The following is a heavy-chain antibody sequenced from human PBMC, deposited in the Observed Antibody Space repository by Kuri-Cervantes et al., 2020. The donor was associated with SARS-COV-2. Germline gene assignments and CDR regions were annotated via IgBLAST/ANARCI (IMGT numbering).Heavy chain of an antibody. J-gene: IGHJ5*02. Sequence: GGSLRLSCAASGFTFSDYYMSWIRQAPGKGLEWVSYISGSSSTKYYPDSVKGRFTISRDNAKNSLYLQMNSLSDEDTAVYYCAREGTGMVGLDLWGQGTQVTVSS. V-gene: IGHV3-11*04. CDR1: GFTFSDYY. CDR2: ISGSSSTK. D-gene: IGHD5-18*01. CDR3: AREGTGMVGLDL.